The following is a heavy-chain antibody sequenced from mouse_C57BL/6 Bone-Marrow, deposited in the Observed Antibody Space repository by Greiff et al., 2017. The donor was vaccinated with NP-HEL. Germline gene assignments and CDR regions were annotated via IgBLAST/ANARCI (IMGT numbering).Heavy chain of an antibody. CDR3: ARKTVVGFDY. D-gene: IGHD1-1*01. Sequence: EVQLVESGGGLVKPGGSLKLSCAASGFTFSDYGMHWVRQAPEKGLEWVAYISSGSSTIYYAATVKGRFTISRDNAKNTLFLQMTSLRSEDTAMYYCARKTVVGFDYWGQGTTLTVSS. J-gene: IGHJ2*01. CDR2: ISSGSSTI. CDR1: GFTFSDYG. V-gene: IGHV5-17*01.